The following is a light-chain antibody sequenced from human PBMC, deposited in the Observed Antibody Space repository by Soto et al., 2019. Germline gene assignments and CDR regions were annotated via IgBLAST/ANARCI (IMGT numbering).Light chain of an antibody. CDR1: QSISDW. V-gene: IGKV1-5*01. J-gene: IGKJ1*01. CDR3: QQSYSTLTWT. CDR2: DAS. Sequence: DIQMTQSPSTLSASVGDRVTITCRASQSISDWLAWYQQKPGKAPKLLIYDASGLESGVPSRFSGSGSGTDFTLTISSLQPEDFATYYCQQSYSTLTWTFGQGTKVDIK.